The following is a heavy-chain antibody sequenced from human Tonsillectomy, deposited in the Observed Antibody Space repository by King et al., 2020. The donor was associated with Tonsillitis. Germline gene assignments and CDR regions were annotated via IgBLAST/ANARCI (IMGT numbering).Heavy chain of an antibody. CDR3: ASGREYSYGSHWYFDL. J-gene: IGHJ2*01. CDR1: GGSFVGSY. Sequence: VQLQQWGAGLLKPSETLSLTCAVYGGSFVGSYWSWIRQPPGKGLEWIGEINHSGSTNYNPSLKGRVTISVDTSKYQFSMELGSVSAADTAVYFCASGREYSYGSHWYFDLWGRGTLVTVSS. V-gene: IGHV4-34*01. CDR2: INHSGST. D-gene: IGHD5-18*01.